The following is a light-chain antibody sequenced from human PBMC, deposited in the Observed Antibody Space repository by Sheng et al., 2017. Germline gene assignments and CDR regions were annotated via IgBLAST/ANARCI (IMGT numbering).Light chain of an antibody. J-gene: IGKJ2*01. CDR2: DAS. CDR1: QSVSSN. CDR3: QQYDDWPMYT. V-gene: IGKV3-15*01. Sequence: EIVLTQSPGTLSLSPGERAILSCRASQSVSSNSLAWYQQKPGQAPRLLIYDASTRATGFPARFSGSGSGTDFTLTISSLQSEDFAVFYCQQYDDWPMYTFGQGTK.